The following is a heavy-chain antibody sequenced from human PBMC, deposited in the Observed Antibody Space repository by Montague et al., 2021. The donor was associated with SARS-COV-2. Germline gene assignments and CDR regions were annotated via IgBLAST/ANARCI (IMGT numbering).Heavy chain of an antibody. CDR3: ARGGGYYNYGLDV. J-gene: IGHJ6*02. CDR1: GGSISNYY. Sequence: SETLSLPCTVSGGSISNYYWSWIRQPPGRGLEWIGYIYYSGSTDYGPSLKSRVTISLDTSKNQFSLKVTSVTAADTAVYYCARGGGYYNYGLDVWGPGTTVTVSS. D-gene: IGHD3-22*01. V-gene: IGHV4-59*01. CDR2: IYYSGST.